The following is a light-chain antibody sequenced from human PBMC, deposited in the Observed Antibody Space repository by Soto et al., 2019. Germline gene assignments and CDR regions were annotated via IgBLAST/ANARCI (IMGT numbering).Light chain of an antibody. Sequence: EIVLTQSPGTLSLSPGERATLSCRASQSVSSNYLAWYQQKPGQAPRLLLYGASSRATGIPDRFSGSGSGTDFTLTISRLEPEDCAVYFCQQYGSSPLTFGGGTKVEIK. CDR1: QSVSSNY. CDR3: QQYGSSPLT. CDR2: GAS. V-gene: IGKV3-20*01. J-gene: IGKJ4*01.